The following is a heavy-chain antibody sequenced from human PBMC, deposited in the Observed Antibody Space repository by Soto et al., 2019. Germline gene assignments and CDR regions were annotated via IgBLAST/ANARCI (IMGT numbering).Heavy chain of an antibody. CDR3: ARSCGGDCYDYNWFDP. CDR2: IYYSGST. Sequence: SETLSLTCSVSGGSIISYYWSWIRQPPGKGLEWIGYIYYSGSTNYNPSLKSRVTISVDTSKNQFSLKLSSVTAADTAVYYCARSCGGDCYDYNWFDPWGQGTLVTVSS. CDR1: GGSIISYY. V-gene: IGHV4-59*01. D-gene: IGHD2-21*02. J-gene: IGHJ5*02.